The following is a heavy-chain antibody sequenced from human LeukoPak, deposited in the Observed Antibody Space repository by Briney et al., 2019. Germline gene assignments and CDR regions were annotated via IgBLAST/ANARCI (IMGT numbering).Heavy chain of an antibody. D-gene: IGHD5-24*01. CDR2: ISAYNHNT. CDR3: AREGVATIVDY. V-gene: IGHV1-18*01. Sequence: GASVKVSCKASGSTFSSYGISWVRQAPGQGLEWMGWISAYNHNTNYAQKLQDRVTMTTDTSTSTAYMELRSLRSDDTAVYYCAREGVATIVDYWGQGTLVTVSS. CDR1: GSTFSSYG. J-gene: IGHJ4*02.